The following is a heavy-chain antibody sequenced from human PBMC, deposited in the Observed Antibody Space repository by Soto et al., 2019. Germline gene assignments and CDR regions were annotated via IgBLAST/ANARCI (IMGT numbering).Heavy chain of an antibody. D-gene: IGHD1-7*01. CDR1: GFTFSNYV. Sequence: GGSLRLSCAASGFTFSNYVMNWVRQAPGKGLEWVSTISYSADKTFYADSVKGRFTISRDNSRDTLFLQMNSLGADDAAVYYCARRARTATTNWGAFDIWGQGTMVTVSS. CDR3: ARRARTATTNWGAFDI. V-gene: IGHV3-23*01. J-gene: IGHJ3*02. CDR2: ISYSADKT.